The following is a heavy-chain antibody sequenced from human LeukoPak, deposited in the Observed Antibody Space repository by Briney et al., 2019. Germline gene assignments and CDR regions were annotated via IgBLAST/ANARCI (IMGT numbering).Heavy chain of an antibody. V-gene: IGHV3-30*02. CDR2: IRYDGSNK. Sequence: PGGSLRLSCGASGFNFINYGMHWVRQAPGKGPEWVAFIRYDGSNKYYEESVKGRFTISRDDSKNTLYLQMNSLRVEDTAIYYCAKAYCGSTACYGGGKIDYWGQGTLVTVSS. CDR1: GFNFINYG. CDR3: AKAYCGSTACYGGGKIDY. D-gene: IGHD2-2*01. J-gene: IGHJ4*02.